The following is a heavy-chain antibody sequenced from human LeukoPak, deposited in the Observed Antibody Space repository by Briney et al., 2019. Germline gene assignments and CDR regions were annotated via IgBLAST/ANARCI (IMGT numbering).Heavy chain of an antibody. J-gene: IGHJ5*02. CDR1: GGSFSGYY. Sequence: PSETLSLTCAVYGGSFSGYYWSWIRQPPGKGLEWIGEINHSGSTNYNPSLKSRVTISVDTSKNQFSLKLSSVTAADTAVYYCARGGYIVVVPAAITLYNWFDPWGQGTLATVSS. D-gene: IGHD2-2*02. CDR2: INHSGST. V-gene: IGHV4-34*01. CDR3: ARGGYIVVVPAAITLYNWFDP.